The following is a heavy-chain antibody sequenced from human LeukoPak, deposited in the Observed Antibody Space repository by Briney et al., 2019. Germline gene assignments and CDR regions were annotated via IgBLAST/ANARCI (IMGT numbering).Heavy chain of an antibody. J-gene: IGHJ4*02. CDR1: GGSISSHY. Sequence: SETLSLTCSVSGGSISSHYWSWIRQPPGRGLEWIGYIYYSGSTKYNPSLKSRVTISVDTSKNQFSLKLSSVTAADTAVYYCARIGYYDSSGYYRNFDYWGQGTLVTVSS. CDR2: IYYSGST. D-gene: IGHD3-22*01. V-gene: IGHV4-59*11. CDR3: ARIGYYDSSGYYRNFDY.